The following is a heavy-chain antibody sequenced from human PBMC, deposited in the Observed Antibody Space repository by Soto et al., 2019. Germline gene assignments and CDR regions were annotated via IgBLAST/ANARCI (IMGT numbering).Heavy chain of an antibody. CDR2: INHSGST. Sequence: QVQLQQWGAGLVKPSETLSLTCAVYGGSFSGYYWSWIRQAPGKGLEWIGEINHSGSTNYNPSLKSRVTISEDTSRNQFSLRVTSVTDADTAVYYCARRLLGDNPYWYFDLWGRGTLLTVSS. CDR3: ARRLLGDNPYWYFDL. J-gene: IGHJ2*01. V-gene: IGHV4-34*02. CDR1: GGSFSGYY. D-gene: IGHD3-10*01.